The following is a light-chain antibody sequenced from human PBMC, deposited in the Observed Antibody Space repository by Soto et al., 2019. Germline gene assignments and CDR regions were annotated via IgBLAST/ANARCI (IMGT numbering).Light chain of an antibody. V-gene: IGKV3-15*01. Sequence: EVVMTQSPATLSASPGERVILSCRASQTVNRNLAWYQQRPGQATRLLIYGASTRATGIPAGFSGSASGAEFNITSSSHQAEDLAVYYCQQYDEWHPCTFGQGTKVEIK. CDR3: QQYDEWHPCT. CDR1: QTVNRN. J-gene: IGKJ1*01. CDR2: GAS.